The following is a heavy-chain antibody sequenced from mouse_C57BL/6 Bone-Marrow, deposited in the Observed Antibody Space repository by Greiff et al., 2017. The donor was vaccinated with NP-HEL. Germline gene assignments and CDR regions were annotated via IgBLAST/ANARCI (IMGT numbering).Heavy chain of an antibody. J-gene: IGHJ3*01. CDR3: VRLPTVVGGY. D-gene: IGHD1-1*01. CDR2: IRSKSNNYAT. CDR1: GFSFNTYA. V-gene: IGHV10-1*01. Sequence: EVQGVESGGGLVQPKGSLKLSCAASGFSFNTYAMNWVRQAPGKGLEWVARIRSKSNNYATYYADSVKDRFTISRDDSESMLYLQMNNLKTEDTAMYYCVRLPTVVGGYWGQGTLVTVSA.